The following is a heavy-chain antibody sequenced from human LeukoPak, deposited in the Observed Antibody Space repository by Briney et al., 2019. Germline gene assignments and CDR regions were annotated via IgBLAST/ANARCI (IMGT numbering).Heavy chain of an antibody. V-gene: IGHV5-51*01. CDR1: GYNFTSYC. Sequence: GESLKICCKVSGYNFTSYCIAWVRQMPGKGLEWMGHIYPGDSETRYSPSFQGQVTISVDKSITTAYLQWSGLKASDTAMYYCASATDIALRPPYWGQGTLVTVSS. J-gene: IGHJ4*02. CDR3: ASATDIALRPPY. CDR2: IYPGDSET. D-gene: IGHD6-6*01.